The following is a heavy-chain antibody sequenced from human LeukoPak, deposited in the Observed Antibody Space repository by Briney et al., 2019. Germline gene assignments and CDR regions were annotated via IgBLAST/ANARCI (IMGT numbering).Heavy chain of an antibody. CDR1: GYTFTSYY. D-gene: IGHD3-3*01. V-gene: IGHV1-46*01. CDR2: INPSGGST. Sequence: ASVKVSCKASGYTFTSYYMHWVRQAPGHGLEWMGIINPSGGSTSYAQKFQGRVTMTRDMSTSTVYMELSSLRSEDTAVYYCARNQLRFLEWLFGNWFDPWGQGTLVTVSS. J-gene: IGHJ5*02. CDR3: ARNQLRFLEWLFGNWFDP.